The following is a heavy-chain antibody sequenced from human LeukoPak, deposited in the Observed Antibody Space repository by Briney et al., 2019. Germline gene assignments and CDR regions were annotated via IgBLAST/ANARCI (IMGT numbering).Heavy chain of an antibody. CDR2: ISGSGGST. CDR1: GFTFSSYA. J-gene: IGHJ4*02. D-gene: IGHD4-17*01. Sequence: GGSLRLSCAASGFTFSSYAMSWVRQAPGKGLEWVSAISGSGGSTYYADSVKGRFTISRDNSKNTLYLQMNSLRAEDTAVYYCAKANFYGDYPGYFDYWGQGTLVTVSS. V-gene: IGHV3-23*01. CDR3: AKANFYGDYPGYFDY.